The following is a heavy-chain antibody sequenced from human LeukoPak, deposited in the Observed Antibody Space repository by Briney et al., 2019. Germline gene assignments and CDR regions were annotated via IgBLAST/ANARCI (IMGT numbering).Heavy chain of an antibody. CDR3: ARAPMIVVVFLPRLDF. D-gene: IGHD3-22*01. CDR2: INPNTGGT. CDR1: VYTFTPYY. V-gene: IGHV1-2*02. J-gene: IGHJ4*02. Sequence: ASLSVSLTPSVYTFTPYYMHCVGPAPGQALEWMGWINPNTGGTNYAQKFQGRVTMTSDTSISTAYMDLSSLKSDDTAMYYCARAPMIVVVFLPRLDFWGQGTLVTVSS.